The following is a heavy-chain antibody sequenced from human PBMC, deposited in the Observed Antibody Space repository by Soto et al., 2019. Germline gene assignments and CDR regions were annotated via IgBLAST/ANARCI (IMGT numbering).Heavy chain of an antibody. D-gene: IGHD1-1*01. CDR3: ARVERGTATTVVDAFDI. V-gene: IGHV4-34*01. CDR1: GGFVSSGSYY. J-gene: IGHJ3*02. CDR2: MSHSGGT. Sequence: QVQLQQWGAGLLKPSETLSLTCAVYGGFVSSGSYYWSWIRQPPGNGLEWIGEMSHSGGTHFNPSLKSRVTISVDTYKKQFSLNLSSVTAADTAVYYCARVERGTATTVVDAFDIWGPGTMVTVSS.